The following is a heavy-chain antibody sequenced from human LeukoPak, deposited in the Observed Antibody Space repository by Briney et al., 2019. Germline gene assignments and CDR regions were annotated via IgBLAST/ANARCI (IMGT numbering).Heavy chain of an antibody. CDR3: ARDCGGDCYPTSWFDR. CDR2: ISSSSSYI. D-gene: IGHD2-21*02. V-gene: IGHV3-21*01. J-gene: IGHJ5*02. Sequence: GGSLRLSCAASGFTLSSYSMNWVRQAPGKGLEWVSSISSSSSYIYYADSVKGRFTISRDNAKNSLYLQMNSLRGEDTAVYYCARDCGGDCYPTSWFDRWGQGTLVSVSS. CDR1: GFTLSSYS.